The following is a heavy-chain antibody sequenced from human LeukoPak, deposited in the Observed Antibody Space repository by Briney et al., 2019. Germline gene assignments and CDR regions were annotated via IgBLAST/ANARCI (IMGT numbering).Heavy chain of an antibody. J-gene: IGHJ3*02. CDR1: GFTFSSYS. CDR2: ISSSSSYI. Sequence: GGSLRLSCAAPGFTFSSYSMNWVRQAPGKGLGWVFSISSSSSYIYYADSVKGRFTISRDNAKNSLYLQMNSLRAEDTAVYYCAREVSCSSTSCLGAFDIWGQGTMVTVSS. V-gene: IGHV3-21*01. CDR3: AREVSCSSTSCLGAFDI. D-gene: IGHD2-2*01.